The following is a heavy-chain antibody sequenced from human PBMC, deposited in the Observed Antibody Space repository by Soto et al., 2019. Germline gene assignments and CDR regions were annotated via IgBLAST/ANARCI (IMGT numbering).Heavy chain of an antibody. V-gene: IGHV3-33*01. J-gene: IGHJ4*02. D-gene: IGHD5-18*01. CDR1: GFTFSSYG. CDR2: IWYDGSNK. CDR3: ARHSLHETNYFDY. Sequence: GSLRLSCAASGFTFSSYGMHWVRQAPGKGLEWVAVIWYDGSNKYYADSVKGRFTISRDNSKNTLYLQMNSLRAEDTAVYYCARHSLHETNYFDYWGQGTLVTVSS.